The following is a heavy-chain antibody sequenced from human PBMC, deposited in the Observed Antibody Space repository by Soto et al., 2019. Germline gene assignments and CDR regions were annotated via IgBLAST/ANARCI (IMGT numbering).Heavy chain of an antibody. J-gene: IGHJ4*02. V-gene: IGHV4-31*11. Sequence: TLSLTCAVSGYSISSGGYYWSWIRQHPGKGLEWIGYIYYSGSTYYNPSLKSRVTISVDTSKNQFSLKLSSVTAADTAVYYCARAKGSGYDYWGQGTLVTVSS. D-gene: IGHD5-12*01. CDR1: GYSISSGGYY. CDR3: ARAKGSGYDY. CDR2: IYYSGST.